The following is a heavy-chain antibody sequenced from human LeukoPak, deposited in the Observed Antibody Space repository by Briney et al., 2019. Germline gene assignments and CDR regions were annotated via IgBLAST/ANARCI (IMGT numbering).Heavy chain of an antibody. CDR3: ARHLGPDI. Sequence: GSLRLSCAASGFTFSNYAMTWVRQAPGKGLEWVSVISDNGAGTYYADSVKGRFTVSRDNSKRTLYLQMNSLRAEDTAIYYCARHLGPDIWGQGTKVTVSS. CDR2: ISDNGAGT. CDR1: GFTFSNYA. J-gene: IGHJ3*02. V-gene: IGHV3-23*01.